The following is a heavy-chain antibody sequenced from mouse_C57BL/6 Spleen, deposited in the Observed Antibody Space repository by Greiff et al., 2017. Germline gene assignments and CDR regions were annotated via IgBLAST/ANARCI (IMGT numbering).Heavy chain of an antibody. CDR3: ARYYDYEEKVYFDY. J-gene: IGHJ2*01. Sequence: EVKLMESGPELVKPGASVKISCKASGYSFTGYYMHWVKQSHGNILDWIGYIYPYNGVSSYNQKFKGKATLTVDKSSSTAYMELRSLTSEDSAVYYCARYYDYEEKVYFDYWGQGTTLTVSS. D-gene: IGHD2-4*01. CDR1: GYSFTGYY. V-gene: IGHV1-31*01. CDR2: IYPYNGVS.